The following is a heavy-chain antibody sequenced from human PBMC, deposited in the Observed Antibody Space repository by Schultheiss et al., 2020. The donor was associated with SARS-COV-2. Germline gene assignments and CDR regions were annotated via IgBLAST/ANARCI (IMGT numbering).Heavy chain of an antibody. CDR2: INHSGST. Sequence: SQTLSLTCTVSGGSISSYYWSWIRQPPGKGLEWIGEINHSGSTNYNPSLKSRVTISVDTSKNQFSLKLSSVTAADTAVYYCARATAGSRMGYYYYGMDVWGQGTTVTVSS. D-gene: IGHD1-1*01. J-gene: IGHJ6*02. CDR1: GGSISSYY. V-gene: IGHV4-34*01. CDR3: ARATAGSRMGYYYYGMDV.